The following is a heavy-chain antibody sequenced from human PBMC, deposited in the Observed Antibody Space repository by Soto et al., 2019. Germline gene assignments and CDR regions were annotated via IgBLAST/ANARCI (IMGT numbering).Heavy chain of an antibody. CDR2: IFHGGNI. D-gene: IGHD2-15*01. CDR3: ARDHQSEDTWAFDY. V-gene: IGHV4-4*02. Sequence: QVQLLDSGPGLVQPSWTLSLTCVVSNDSVDTSDWWNWVRQPPGKGLEWIGGIFHGGNIYYNPSLMSRVTISLDKSKNEVSLQLSSVLAAFTAVYYCARDHQSEDTWAFDYWGQGVLVSVSS. CDR1: NDSVDTSDW. J-gene: IGHJ4*02.